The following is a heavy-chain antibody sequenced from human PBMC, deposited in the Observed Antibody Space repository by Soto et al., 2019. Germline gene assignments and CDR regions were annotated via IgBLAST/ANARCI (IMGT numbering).Heavy chain of an antibody. CDR2: IRSDGGNT. J-gene: IGHJ3*02. CDR1: GFTFSSSA. CDR3: ARRRYVLNAFEN. Sequence: EVQLVESGGDLVQPGVSLRLSCAASGFTFSSSAMHWVRQAPGKGLDYVSSIRSDGGNTYYANDVKGRFTISRENSKHIRYLQMGSVRSEDMAVYYCARRRYVLNAFENWGPGTMVTVSS. V-gene: IGHV3-64*01. D-gene: IGHD3-16*01.